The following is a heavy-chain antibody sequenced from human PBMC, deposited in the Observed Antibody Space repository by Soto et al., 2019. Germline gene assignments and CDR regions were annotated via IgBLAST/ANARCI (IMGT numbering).Heavy chain of an antibody. J-gene: IGHJ6*02. CDR3: GRITMIFGMDV. CDR2: IYPGDSDT. D-gene: IGHD3-22*01. V-gene: IGHV5-51*04. Sequence: GESLKISCNGPRYSFTSYWIGCVLHMPGKGLEWMGIIYPGDSDTRYSPSFQGQVTISADKPISTAYLQWSSLKASDTAMYYCGRITMIFGMDVWGQGTTVTVSS. CDR1: RYSFTSYW.